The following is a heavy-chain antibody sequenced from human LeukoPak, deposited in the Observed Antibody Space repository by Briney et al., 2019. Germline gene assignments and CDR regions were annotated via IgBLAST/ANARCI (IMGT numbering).Heavy chain of an antibody. D-gene: IGHD3-10*01. Sequence: PGGSLRLSCAASGFTVSSNYMSWVRQAPGKGLERVSVIYSGGSTYYADSVKGRFTISRDNSKNTLYLQMNSLRAEDTAVYYCAREYYYGSGDRYYFDYWGQGTLVTVSS. V-gene: IGHV3-66*01. CDR3: AREYYYGSGDRYYFDY. J-gene: IGHJ4*02. CDR2: IYSGGST. CDR1: GFTVSSNY.